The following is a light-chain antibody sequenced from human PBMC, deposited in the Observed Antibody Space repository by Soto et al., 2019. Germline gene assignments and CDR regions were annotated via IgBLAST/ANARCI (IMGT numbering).Light chain of an antibody. CDR1: SSNIGGNT. CDR3: AAWDDSLNGPV. J-gene: IGLJ3*02. V-gene: IGLV1-44*01. Sequence: QSVLTQPPSASGTPGQRVTISCSGSSSNIGGNTVNWYQQLPGTAPKLLIYSNNERPSGVPDRFSGSKSGTSASLAFNGLQSEDEADYYCAAWDDSLNGPVFGGGTKLTVL. CDR2: SNN.